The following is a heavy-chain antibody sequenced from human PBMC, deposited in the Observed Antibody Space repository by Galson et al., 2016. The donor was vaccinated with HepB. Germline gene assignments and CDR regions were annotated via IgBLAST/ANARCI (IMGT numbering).Heavy chain of an antibody. CDR3: AKDQFLGVVPAATDY. J-gene: IGHJ4*02. V-gene: IGHV3-72*01. CDR2: SRNKANSYTT. Sequence: SLRLSCAASGFTFSDHYMDWVRQAPGKGLEWVGRSRNKANSYTTEYAASVKGRFTISRDDSESSLYLQMNSLRAEDTAVYYCAKDQFLGVVPAATDYWGQGTLVTVPP. CDR1: GFTFSDHY. D-gene: IGHD2-2*01.